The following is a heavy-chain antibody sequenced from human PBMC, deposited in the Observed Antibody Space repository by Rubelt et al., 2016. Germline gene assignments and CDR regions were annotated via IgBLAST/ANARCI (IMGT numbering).Heavy chain of an antibody. CDR3: ARRPSRDAFDI. J-gene: IGHJ3*02. CDR2: INHSGST. CDR1: GGSFSGYY. V-gene: IGHV4-34*01. Sequence: QVQLQQWGAGLLKPSETLSLTCAVYGGSFSGYYWSRIRQSPGKGLEWIGEINHSGSTNYNPSLKSRVTISTDASKNQFALKMTSVTAADTAVYYCARRPSRDAFDIWGQGTMVTVSS.